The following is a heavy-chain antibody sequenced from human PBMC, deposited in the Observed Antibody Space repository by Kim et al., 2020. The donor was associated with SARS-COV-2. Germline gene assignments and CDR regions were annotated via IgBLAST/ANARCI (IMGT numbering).Heavy chain of an antibody. CDR1: GFTFISYS. CDR3: ARGKGIISVRPKGAFDI. J-gene: IGHJ3*02. Sequence: GGSLRLSCTASGFTFISYSMNWVRQAPGKGLECVSSISSSSSYIYYADSVKGRFTISRDNAKNSLYLQMNSLRAEDTAVYYCARGKGIISVRPKGAFDIWGQGTMVTVSS. CDR2: ISSSSSYI. V-gene: IGHV3-21*01. D-gene: IGHD3-16*02.